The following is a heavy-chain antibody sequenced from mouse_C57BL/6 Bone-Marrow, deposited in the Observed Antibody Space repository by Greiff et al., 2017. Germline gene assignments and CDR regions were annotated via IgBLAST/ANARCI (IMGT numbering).Heavy chain of an antibody. D-gene: IGHD1-1*01. CDR2: IWSGGST. Sequence: VKLVESGPGLVQPSQSLSITCTVSGFSLTSYGVHWVRQSPGKGLEWLGVIWSGGSTDYNAAFISRLSISKDNSKSQVFFKMNSLQADDTAIYYCARIYYGGAMDYWGQGTSVTVSS. CDR3: ARIYYGGAMDY. V-gene: IGHV2-2*01. CDR1: GFSLTSYG. J-gene: IGHJ4*01.